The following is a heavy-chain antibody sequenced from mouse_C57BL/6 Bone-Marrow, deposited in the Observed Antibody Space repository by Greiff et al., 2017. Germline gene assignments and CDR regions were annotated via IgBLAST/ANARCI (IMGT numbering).Heavy chain of an antibody. D-gene: IGHD2-2*01. V-gene: IGHV14-4*01. CDR3: TTHIFYGYDGDY. Sequence: EVKLMESGAELVRPGASVKLSCTASGFNIKDDYMHWVKQRPEQGLEWIGWIAPENGDTEYASKFQGKATITADTSSNTAYLQLSSLTSEDTAVYYCTTHIFYGYDGDYWGQGTTLTVSS. J-gene: IGHJ2*01. CDR2: IAPENGDT. CDR1: GFNIKDDY.